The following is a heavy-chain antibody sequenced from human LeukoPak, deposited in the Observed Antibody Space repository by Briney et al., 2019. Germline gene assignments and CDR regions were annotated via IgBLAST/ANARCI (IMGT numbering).Heavy chain of an antibody. CDR1: GFTVSSNY. CDR2: INSDGINT. Sequence: GGSLRLSRAASGFTVSSNYMSWVRQAPGKGLVWVSRINSDGINTSYADSVKGRFTISRDNAKNTLNLQMNSLRAEDTAVYYCARDLGQYYDTSDNWFDPWGQGTLVTVSS. D-gene: IGHD3-22*01. V-gene: IGHV3-74*01. CDR3: ARDLGQYYDTSDNWFDP. J-gene: IGHJ5*02.